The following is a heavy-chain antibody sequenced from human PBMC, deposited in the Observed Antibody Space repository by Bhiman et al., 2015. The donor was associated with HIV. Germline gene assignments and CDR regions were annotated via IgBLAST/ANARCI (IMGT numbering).Heavy chain of an antibody. CDR2: ISSSSYYI. Sequence: EVQLVESGGGLVKPGGSLTLSCAASGFTFSTYTMNWVRQAPGKGLEWVSSISSSSYYIYYADSVKGRFTISRDNAKNSLYLQMNSLRAEDTAVYYCARGSSSSLSAERFDPWGQGTLVTVSS. V-gene: IGHV3-21*01. CDR3: ARGSSSSLSAERFDP. D-gene: IGHD6-6*01. CDR1: GFTFSTYT. J-gene: IGHJ5*02.